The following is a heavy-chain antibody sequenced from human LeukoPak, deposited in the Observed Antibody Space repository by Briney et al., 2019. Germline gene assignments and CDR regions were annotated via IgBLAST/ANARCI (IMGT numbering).Heavy chain of an antibody. Sequence: PGRSLRLSCAASGFTFDDHAMHWVRQAPGKGLEWVSGISWNSGSIGYADSVKGRFTISRDNAKNSLYLQMNSLRAEDTALYYCAKSRGYGTRDAFDIWGQGTMVTVSS. CDR1: GFTFDDHA. CDR2: ISWNSGSI. D-gene: IGHD6-25*01. J-gene: IGHJ3*02. CDR3: AKSRGYGTRDAFDI. V-gene: IGHV3-9*01.